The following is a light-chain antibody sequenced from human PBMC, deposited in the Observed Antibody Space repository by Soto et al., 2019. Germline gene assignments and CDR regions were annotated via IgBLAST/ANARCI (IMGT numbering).Light chain of an antibody. V-gene: IGLV9-49*01. Sequence: QLVLTQPPSASASLGASVTLTCTLSSGYSNYKVDWYQQRPGKGPRFVMREGTGGIVGSKGDGIPDRFSVLGSGLNRYLNIKNIQEEDESDYHCGADHGSGSNFVYVFGTGTKLTVL. CDR3: GADHGSGSNFVYV. CDR2: EGTGGIVG. CDR1: SGYSNYK. J-gene: IGLJ1*01.